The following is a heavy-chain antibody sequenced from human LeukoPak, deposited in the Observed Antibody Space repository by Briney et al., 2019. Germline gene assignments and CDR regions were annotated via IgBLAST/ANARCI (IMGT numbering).Heavy chain of an antibody. CDR1: GFTFSSYG. Sequence: GRSLRLSCAASGFTFSSYGMHWVRQAPGKGLEWVAVIWYDGSNKYYADSVKGRFTISRDNSKNTLYLQMSSLRAEDTAVYYCARDSCSGGSCYLDYWGQGTLVTVSS. J-gene: IGHJ4*02. D-gene: IGHD2-15*01. CDR2: IWYDGSNK. CDR3: ARDSCSGGSCYLDY. V-gene: IGHV3-33*01.